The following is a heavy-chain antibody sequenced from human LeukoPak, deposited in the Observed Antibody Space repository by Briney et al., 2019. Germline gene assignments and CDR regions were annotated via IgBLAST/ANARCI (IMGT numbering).Heavy chain of an antibody. D-gene: IGHD6-19*01. V-gene: IGHV1-69*06. CDR3: ARGAGGSGWYPFDY. J-gene: IGHJ4*02. Sequence: SVKVSCKASGYIFSDYDINWVRQAPGQGPEWMGGIIPIFGTANYAQKFQGRVTITADKSTSTAYMELSSLRSDDTAVYYCARGAGGSGWYPFDYWGQGTLVTVSS. CDR1: GYIFSDYD. CDR2: IIPIFGTA.